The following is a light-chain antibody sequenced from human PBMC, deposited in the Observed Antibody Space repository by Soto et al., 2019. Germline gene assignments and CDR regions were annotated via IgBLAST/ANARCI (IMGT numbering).Light chain of an antibody. CDR3: CSYAVRDTLYV. Sequence: QSALTQPRSVSGSPGQSVTISCTGTSTDVGGYNYVSWYQQHPGKVPKLMLYDVSKRPSGVPDRFSGSKSGNTASLTISGLQAEDEADYYCCSYAVRDTLYVFGSGTQLTVL. V-gene: IGLV2-11*01. J-gene: IGLJ1*01. CDR2: DVS. CDR1: STDVGGYNY.